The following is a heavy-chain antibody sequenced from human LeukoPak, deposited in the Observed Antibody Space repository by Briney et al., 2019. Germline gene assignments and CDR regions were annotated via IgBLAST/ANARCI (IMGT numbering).Heavy chain of an antibody. Sequence: GSLRLSCAASGITFSSYSMSLVRQAPGEGLEWVSAISVSGGSTYYADSVKGRFTISRDNSKNTLYLQMNSLRAEDTAVYYCARDILTGFTRNWFDPWGQETLVTVSS. V-gene: IGHV3-23*01. D-gene: IGHD3-9*01. CDR2: ISVSGGST. CDR3: ARDILTGFTRNWFDP. J-gene: IGHJ5*02. CDR1: GITFSSYS.